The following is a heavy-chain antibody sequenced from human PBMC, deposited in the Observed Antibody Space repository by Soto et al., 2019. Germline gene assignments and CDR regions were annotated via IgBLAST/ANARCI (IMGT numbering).Heavy chain of an antibody. D-gene: IGHD1-1*01. J-gene: IGHJ4*02. CDR2: ISAHNGNT. V-gene: IGHV1-18*01. CDR1: GYGFTTYG. CDR3: ARGRYGDY. Sequence: QVHQVQSGAEVKKPGASVKVSCKGSGYGFTTYGITWVRQAPGKGLGWMAGISAHNGNTNNAQKLQGRVTVTRDTSTSTAYMELRSLRSDDTAVYYCARGRYGDYWGQGALVTVSS.